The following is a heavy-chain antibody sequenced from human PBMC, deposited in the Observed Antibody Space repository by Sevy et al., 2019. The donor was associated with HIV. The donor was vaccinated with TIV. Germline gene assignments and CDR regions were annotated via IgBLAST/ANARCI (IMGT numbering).Heavy chain of an antibody. CDR2: IKSKTDGGTT. V-gene: IGHV3-15*01. J-gene: IGHJ4*02. Sequence: GRSLRLSCAASGFTFSNAWMSWVRQAPGKGLEWVGRIKSKTDGGTTDYAAPVKGRFTISRDDSKNTLYLQMNSLKTEDTAVYYCTTVDSGSYSRPFDYWGQGTLVTVSS. D-gene: IGHD1-26*01. CDR3: TTVDSGSYSRPFDY. CDR1: GFTFSNAW.